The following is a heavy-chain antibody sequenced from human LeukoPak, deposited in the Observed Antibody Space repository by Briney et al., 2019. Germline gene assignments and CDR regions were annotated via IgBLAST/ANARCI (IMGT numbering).Heavy chain of an antibody. CDR2: ISAYNGNT. CDR1: GYTFTNYG. CDR3: ARDGYYDGSGFDN. V-gene: IGHV1-18*01. D-gene: IGHD3-22*01. J-gene: IGHJ4*02. Sequence: ASVNVSCKASGYTFTNYGISWVRQAPGQGLEWMGWISAYNGNTNYAQKVQGRVTMTTDTSTTTAYMELRSLRSDDTAVYYCARDGYYDGSGFDNWGQGTLVTVSS.